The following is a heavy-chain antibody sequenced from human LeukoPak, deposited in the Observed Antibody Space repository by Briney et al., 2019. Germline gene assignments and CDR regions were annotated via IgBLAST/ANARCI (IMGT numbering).Heavy chain of an antibody. V-gene: IGHV3-23*01. J-gene: IGHJ4*02. Sequence: PGGSLRLSCAASGFTFSSYSMNWVRQAPGKGLEWVSAISGSGGSTYYADSVKGRFTISRDNSKNTLYLQMNSLRAEDTAVYYCAKISGYYFGDFGYWGQGTLVTVSS. CDR1: GFTFSSYS. CDR2: ISGSGGST. CDR3: AKISGYYFGDFGY. D-gene: IGHD3-22*01.